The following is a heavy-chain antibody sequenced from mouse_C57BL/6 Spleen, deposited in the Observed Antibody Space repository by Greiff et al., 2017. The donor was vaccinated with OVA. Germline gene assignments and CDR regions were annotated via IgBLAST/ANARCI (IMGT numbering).Heavy chain of an antibody. J-gene: IGHJ4*01. D-gene: IGHD1-1*01. Sequence: VQLQQSGAELVKPGASVKLSCKASGYTFTEYTIHWVKQRSGQGLEWIGWFYPGSGSIKYNEKFKDKATLTADKSSSTVYMELSRLTSEDSAVYFCARHEEGYYYGSMYYAMDYWGQGTSVTVSS. CDR1: GYTFTEYT. V-gene: IGHV1-62-2*01. CDR3: ARHEEGYYYGSMYYAMDY. CDR2: FYPGSGSI.